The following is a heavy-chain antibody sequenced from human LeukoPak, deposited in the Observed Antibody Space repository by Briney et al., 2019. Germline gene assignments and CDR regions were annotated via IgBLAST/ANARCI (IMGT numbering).Heavy chain of an antibody. CDR2: ISGSGGST. J-gene: IGHJ4*02. V-gene: IGHV3-23*01. CDR1: GFTFSSYS. D-gene: IGHD2-15*01. CDR3: ARRFCSGGSCIPDF. Sequence: GGSLRLSCTASGFTFSSYSMSWVRQAPGKGLEWVSAISGSGGSTYYADSVKGRFTISRDNSKNTLYLQMNSLRAEDTAVYYCARRFCSGGSCIPDFWGQGTLVTVSS.